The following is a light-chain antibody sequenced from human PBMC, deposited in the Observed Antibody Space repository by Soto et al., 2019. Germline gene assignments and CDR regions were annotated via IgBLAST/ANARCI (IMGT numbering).Light chain of an antibody. CDR3: QQCDTYPWT. V-gene: IGKV1-5*03. CDR1: QSISSW. J-gene: IGKJ1*01. CDR2: KSS. Sequence: DIQITQSPSTLSASVGDRVTITCRASQSISSWLAWYQQKPGKAPNLVIYKSSSLESGVPSRFSGSGSGTEFTLTISSLQPDDFATYYCQQCDTYPWTFGPGTKVDIK.